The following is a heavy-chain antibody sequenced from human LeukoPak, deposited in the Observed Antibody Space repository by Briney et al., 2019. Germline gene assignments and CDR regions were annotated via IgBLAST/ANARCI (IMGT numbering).Heavy chain of an antibody. V-gene: IGHV4-59*01. CDR2: IYYSGST. CDR3: ARGTSSSWYYPPVYFDY. CDR1: GGSISSYS. J-gene: IGHJ4*02. D-gene: IGHD6-13*01. Sequence: SETLSLTCTVSGGSISSYSWSWIRQPPGKGLEWIGYIYYSGSTNYNPSLKSRVTISVDTSKNQFSLKLSSVTAADTAVYYCARGTSSSWYYPPVYFDYWGQGTLVTVSS.